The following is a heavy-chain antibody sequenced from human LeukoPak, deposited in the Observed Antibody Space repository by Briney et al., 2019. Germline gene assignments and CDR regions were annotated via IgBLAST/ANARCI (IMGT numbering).Heavy chain of an antibody. D-gene: IGHD3-10*02. CDR2: ISSSGSTI. CDR3: AELGITMIGGV. Sequence: GGSLRLSCAAPGFTFSSYEMNWVRQAPGKGLEWVSYISSSGSTIYYADSVKGRFTISRDNAKNSLYLQMNSLRAEDTAVYYCAELGITMIGGVWGKGTTVTISP. V-gene: IGHV3-48*03. CDR1: GFTFSSYE. J-gene: IGHJ6*04.